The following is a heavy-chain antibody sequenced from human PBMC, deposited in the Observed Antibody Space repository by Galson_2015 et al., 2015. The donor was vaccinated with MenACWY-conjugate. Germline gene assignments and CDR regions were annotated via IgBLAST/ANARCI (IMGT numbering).Heavy chain of an antibody. J-gene: IGHJ3*02. D-gene: IGHD6-13*01. CDR3: ARPYSSSWYRIGAFEI. CDR1: GGSISSSSYY. V-gene: IGHV4-39*01. CDR2: IYYSGST. Sequence: ETLSLTCTVSGGSISSSSYYWGWIRQPPGKGLEWIGSIYYSGSTYYNPSLQSRVTISVDTSKNHFSLKLSSVTAADTAVYYCARPYSSSWYRIGAFEIWGQGTLVTVSS.